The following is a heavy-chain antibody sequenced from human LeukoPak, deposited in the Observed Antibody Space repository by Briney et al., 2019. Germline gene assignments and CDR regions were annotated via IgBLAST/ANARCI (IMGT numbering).Heavy chain of an antibody. V-gene: IGHV4-59*01. J-gene: IGHJ4*02. Sequence: SETLSLTCTVSGGSMSSYYWSWLRQPPGKGLEWIGYIYYSGSTNYNPSLKSRVTISVDTSKSQFSLKLSSVTAADTAVYYCARFSGYSYGYYFDYWGQGTLVTVSS. CDR3: ARFSGYSYGYYFDY. D-gene: IGHD5-18*01. CDR1: GGSMSSYY. CDR2: IYYSGST.